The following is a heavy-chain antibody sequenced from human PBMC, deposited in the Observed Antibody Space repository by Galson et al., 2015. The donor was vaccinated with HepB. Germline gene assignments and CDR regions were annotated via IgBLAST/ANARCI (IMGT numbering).Heavy chain of an antibody. J-gene: IGHJ3*02. D-gene: IGHD1-26*01. Sequence: SVKVSCKASGYTSTDYYLHWVRQAPGQGLEWMGRINPNTGGTTYAQNFQVRVTMTRDTSISTAYMELRRLTSDDTAVYYCARAGIVGANYAFDIWGQGTMVTVSS. V-gene: IGHV1-2*06. CDR2: INPNTGGT. CDR1: GYTSTDYY. CDR3: ARAGIVGANYAFDI.